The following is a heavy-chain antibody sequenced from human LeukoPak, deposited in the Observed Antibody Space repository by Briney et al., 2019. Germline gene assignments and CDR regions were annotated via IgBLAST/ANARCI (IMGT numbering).Heavy chain of an antibody. V-gene: IGHV4-59*08. CDR1: GGSISSYY. Sequence: SQTLSLTCTVSGGSISSYYWSWIRQPPGKGLEWIGYIYYSGSTNYNPSLKSRVTISVDTSKNQFSLKLSSVTAADTAVYYCARGSGWYYYWGQGTLVTVSS. D-gene: IGHD6-19*01. CDR2: IYYSGST. J-gene: IGHJ4*02. CDR3: ARGSGWYYY.